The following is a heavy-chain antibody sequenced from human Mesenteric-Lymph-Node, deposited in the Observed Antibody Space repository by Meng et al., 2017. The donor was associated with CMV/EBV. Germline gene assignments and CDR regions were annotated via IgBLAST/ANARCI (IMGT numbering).Heavy chain of an antibody. Sequence: GESLKISCAASGFTCSSYSMNWVRQAPGKGLEWVSSITRISNYIYYADSVKGRFTISRDNAKNSLYLQMNSLRAEDTAVYYCARVVQLLHDAFDIWGQGTMVT. D-gene: IGHD2-2*01. V-gene: IGHV3-21*01. CDR2: ITRISNYI. CDR1: GFTCSSYS. J-gene: IGHJ3*02. CDR3: ARVVQLLHDAFDI.